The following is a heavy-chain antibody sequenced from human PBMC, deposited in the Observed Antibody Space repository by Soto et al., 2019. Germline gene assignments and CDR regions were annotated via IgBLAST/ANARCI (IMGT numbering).Heavy chain of an antibody. V-gene: IGHV3-30*18. Sequence: QVQLVESGGGVVQPGRSLRLSCAASGFTFSNYGMHWVRQAPGKGLEWVAVISYDGSNKYYADSVKGRFTISRDNSKNTLYLQMNSLRAEDTAVYYCAKEVARYRSGWLLDYWGQGTLVTVSS. CDR3: AKEVARYRSGWLLDY. D-gene: IGHD6-19*01. CDR1: GFTFSNYG. J-gene: IGHJ4*02. CDR2: ISYDGSNK.